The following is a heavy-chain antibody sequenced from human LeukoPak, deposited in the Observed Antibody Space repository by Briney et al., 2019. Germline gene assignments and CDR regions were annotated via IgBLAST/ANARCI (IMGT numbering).Heavy chain of an antibody. J-gene: IGHJ4*02. V-gene: IGHV4-4*07. Sequence: TTSETLSLTCTVSGGSISSYYWSWIRQPAGKGLEWIGRIYSSGSTNYNPSLKSRVTMSVYTSKNQFSLKLSSVTAADTAMYYCARVSGTGFDYWGQGTLVTVSS. D-gene: IGHD2-2*01. CDR1: GGSISSYY. CDR2: IYSSGST. CDR3: ARVSGTGFDY.